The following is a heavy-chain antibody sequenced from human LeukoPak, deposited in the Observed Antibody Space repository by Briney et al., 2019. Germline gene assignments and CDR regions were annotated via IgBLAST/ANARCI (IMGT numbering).Heavy chain of an antibody. V-gene: IGHV4-4*07. Sequence: PSETLSLTCTVSGGSISSYYWSWIRQPAGKGLEWIGRIYTSGSTNYNPSLKSRVTMSVDTSKNQFSLKLSSVTAADTAVYYCASSSGFSGLDWFDPWGQGTLVTVSS. CDR3: ASSSGFSGLDWFDP. D-gene: IGHD3-22*01. CDR1: GGSISSYY. J-gene: IGHJ5*02. CDR2: IYTSGST.